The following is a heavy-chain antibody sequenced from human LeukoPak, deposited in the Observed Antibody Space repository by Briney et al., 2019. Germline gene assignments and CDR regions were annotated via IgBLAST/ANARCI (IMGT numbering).Heavy chain of an antibody. Sequence: GRSLRLSCAASGFTFNTYTLNWVRQAPGKGLEWVSSISGSSSYIYNADSLKGRLTISRDNAKNSLYLQMNSLRAEDTAVYYCARERYCSATSCPLDYWGQGTRVTVSS. J-gene: IGHJ4*02. V-gene: IGHV3-21*01. CDR1: GFTFNTYT. D-gene: IGHD2-15*01. CDR2: ISGSSSYI. CDR3: ARERYCSATSCPLDY.